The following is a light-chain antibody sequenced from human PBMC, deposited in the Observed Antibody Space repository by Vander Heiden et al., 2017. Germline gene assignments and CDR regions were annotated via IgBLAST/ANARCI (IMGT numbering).Light chain of an antibody. CDR3: QQYNSYLGT. CDR1: QSISSW. Sequence: DIQMTPSPSTLSASVGDRVTITCRASQSISSWLAWYQQKPGKAPKLLIYKASSLESGVPSRFSGSGSGTEFTLTISSLQPDDFATYYCQQYNSYLGTFGQGTKVEIK. CDR2: KAS. V-gene: IGKV1-5*03. J-gene: IGKJ1*01.